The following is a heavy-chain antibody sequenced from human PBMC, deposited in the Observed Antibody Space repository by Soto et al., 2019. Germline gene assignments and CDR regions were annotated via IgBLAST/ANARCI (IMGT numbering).Heavy chain of an antibody. J-gene: IGHJ6*02. CDR2: IRTKANSYAT. CDR1: GCTFSGSA. D-gene: IGHD6-19*01. CDR3: TRHTRGSGWYYYYSGMDV. Sequence: PGGSRRLSCAASGCTFSGSAMHWVRQASGKGLEWFGRIRTKANSYATAYAASVKGRFTISGDDSKNTAYLQMNILKTEDTAVYYCTRHTRGSGWYYYYSGMDVWGQGTTVTVSS. V-gene: IGHV3-73*01.